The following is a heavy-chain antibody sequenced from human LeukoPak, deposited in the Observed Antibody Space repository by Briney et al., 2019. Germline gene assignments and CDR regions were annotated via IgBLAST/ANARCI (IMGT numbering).Heavy chain of an antibody. V-gene: IGHV4-4*07. J-gene: IGHJ4*02. CDR3: ARAQWYYDGTNYSPSGFDG. CDR2: IYTSGST. Sequence: PSETLSLTCTVSGGSISSYYWSWIRQPAGKGLEWIGRIYTSGSTNYNPSLKSRVTMSVDTSKNQFSLKVRSVTAADTAVYYCARAQWYYDGTNYSPSGFDGWGQGTLVTVSS. D-gene: IGHD3-22*01. CDR1: GGSISSYY.